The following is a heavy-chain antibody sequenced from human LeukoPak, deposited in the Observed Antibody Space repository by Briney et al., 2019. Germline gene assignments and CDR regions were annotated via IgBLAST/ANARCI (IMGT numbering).Heavy chain of an antibody. Sequence: PSETLSLTCTVSGGSISNYYWSWIRQPPGKGLEWIGYIYYSGSTNHNPSLKSRATMSVDTSKNQFSLKLSSVTAADTAVYYCARDGGVAHFDYWGQGTLVTVSS. CDR2: IYYSGST. CDR3: ARDGGVAHFDY. V-gene: IGHV4-59*01. D-gene: IGHD3-16*01. J-gene: IGHJ4*02. CDR1: GGSISNYY.